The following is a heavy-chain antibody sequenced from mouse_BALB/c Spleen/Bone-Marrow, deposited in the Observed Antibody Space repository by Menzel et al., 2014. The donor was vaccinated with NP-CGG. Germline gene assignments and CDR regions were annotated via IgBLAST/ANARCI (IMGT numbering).Heavy chain of an antibody. CDR3: ARRDGYSYYFDY. D-gene: IGHD2-3*01. V-gene: IGHV1-80*01. J-gene: IGHJ2*01. Sequence: QVQLQQSGADLVRPGSSVKISCKASGYAFSNYWMNWVKQRPGQGLEWIGQIYPGDGDTNYNGKFKGKATLTADNSSSTAYMQLSSLTSEDSAVYFCARRDGYSYYFDYWGQGTILTVSS. CDR1: GYAFSNYW. CDR2: IYPGDGDT.